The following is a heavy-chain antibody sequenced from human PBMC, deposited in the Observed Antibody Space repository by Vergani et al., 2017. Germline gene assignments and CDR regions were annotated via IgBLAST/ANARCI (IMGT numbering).Heavy chain of an antibody. V-gene: IGHV3-23*01. CDR2: ISGSGGST. Sequence: EVQLLESGGGLVQPGGSLRLSCAASGFTFSSYAMSWVRQAPGKGLEWVSAISGSGGSTYYADSVKGRFTSSRDNSKNTLYLQMNSLRAEDTAVYYCARDRKWELGWFDPWGQGTLVTVSS. CDR3: ARDRKWELGWFDP. J-gene: IGHJ5*02. CDR1: GFTFSSYA. D-gene: IGHD1-26*01.